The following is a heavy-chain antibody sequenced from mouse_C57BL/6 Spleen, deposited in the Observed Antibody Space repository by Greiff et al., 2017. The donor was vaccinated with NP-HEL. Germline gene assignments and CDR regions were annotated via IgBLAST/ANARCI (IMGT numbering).Heavy chain of an antibody. J-gene: IGHJ3*01. D-gene: IGHD2-1*01. CDR3: ARPPYGNYVGFAY. CDR1: GFSLSTFGLG. Sequence: QVTLKESGPGILQPSQTLSLTCSFSGFSLSTFGLGVGWIRQPSGKGLEWLALIWWDDDKYYNPPLKSRLTIPQDTSKNQVFLMIANADTAYTATYCGARPPYGNYVGFAYWGQGTLVTVSA. V-gene: IGHV8-8*01. CDR2: IWWDDDK.